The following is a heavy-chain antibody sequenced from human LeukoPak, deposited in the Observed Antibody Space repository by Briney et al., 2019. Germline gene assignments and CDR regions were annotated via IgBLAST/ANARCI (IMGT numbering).Heavy chain of an antibody. D-gene: IGHD5-12*01. J-gene: IGHJ4*02. CDR3: AMGAIVATIDY. Sequence: GGSLRLSCAAFGLTVSSNYMSWVRQAPGKGLEWVSLIYSGSSTYYADSVKGRFTISRDKSKNTLYLQMSSLRVEDTAVYYCAMGAIVATIDYWGQGTLVTVSS. CDR1: GLTVSSNY. V-gene: IGHV3-66*01. CDR2: IYSGSST.